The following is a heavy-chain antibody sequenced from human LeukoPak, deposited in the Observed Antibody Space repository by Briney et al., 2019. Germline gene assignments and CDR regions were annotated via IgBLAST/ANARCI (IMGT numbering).Heavy chain of an antibody. J-gene: IGHJ5*02. D-gene: IGHD2-8*01. CDR3: ARRAHLAQLGVDWFDP. CDR1: GVVFGNCW. V-gene: IGHV5-51*01. Sequence: GASRHTFSRVAGVVFGNCWDGWGRRLFKEGLQWAAIIHASSSATHYSPSFQGRVSISADKAIATAYLQWNSLRTSDTAIYFCARRAHLAQLGVDWFDPWGQGTLVTVSS. CDR2: IHASSSAT.